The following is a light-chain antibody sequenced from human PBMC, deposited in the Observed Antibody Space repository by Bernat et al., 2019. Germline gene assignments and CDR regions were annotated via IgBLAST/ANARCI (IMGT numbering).Light chain of an antibody. Sequence: EIVLTQSPGTLSLSPGERATLSCRASQSIIGSYLAWYQQKPGQAPRHLIYGASSRATGIPDRFSGSGSGTDFTLTLSRLEPEDFAVYYCQQYDNTPPAYTFGQGTELEIK. J-gene: IGKJ2*01. CDR3: QQYDNTPPAYT. V-gene: IGKV3-20*01. CDR1: QSIIGSY. CDR2: GAS.